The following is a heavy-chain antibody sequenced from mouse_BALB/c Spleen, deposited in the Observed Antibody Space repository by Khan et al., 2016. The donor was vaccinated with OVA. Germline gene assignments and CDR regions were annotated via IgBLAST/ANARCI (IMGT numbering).Heavy chain of an antibody. V-gene: IGHV3-8*02. CDR3: TGYGGKHKVFDV. CDR1: GVSITSGY. J-gene: IGHJ1*01. D-gene: IGHD2-1*01. Sequence: VLLQLPEPSLLKPSQTLSLTCSVTGVSITSGYWNWIRKFLGNKLQYMGYISYSGSTYYNPSLKSRFSIIHDTSKNQYILQLNSVTTEDTATYYCTGYGGKHKVFDVWGEGTTVTVSS. CDR2: ISYSGST.